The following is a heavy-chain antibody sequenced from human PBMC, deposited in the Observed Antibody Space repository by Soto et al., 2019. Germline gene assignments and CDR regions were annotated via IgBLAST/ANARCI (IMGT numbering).Heavy chain of an antibody. J-gene: IGHJ4*02. V-gene: IGHV3-73*01. CDR2: IKTKVESYAT. CDR3: TSRHGSGGGCSSDFDY. Sequence: EAQLVESGGGLVQPGGSLKLSCAASGFTLSGFDIHWVRQASGEGLEWVGRIKTKVESYATALAASVKGRFALSRDDPKNTAYLEMNSLKTEDTAVYYCTSRHGSGGGCSSDFDYWGQGTLVTVSS. CDR1: GFTLSGFD. D-gene: IGHD2-15*01.